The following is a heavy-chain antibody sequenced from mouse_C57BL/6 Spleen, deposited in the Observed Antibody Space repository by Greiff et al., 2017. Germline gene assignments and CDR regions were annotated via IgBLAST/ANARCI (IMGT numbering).Heavy chain of an antibody. CDR3: ARMGYYGSSYEWYFDV. CDR1: GYTFTGYW. D-gene: IGHD1-1*01. V-gene: IGHV1-9*01. CDR2: ILPGSGST. Sequence: QVQLKASGAELMKPGASVKLSCKATGYTFTGYWIEWVKQRPGHGLEWIGEILPGSGSTNYNEKFKGKATFTADTSSNTAYMQLSSLTTEDSAIYYCARMGYYGSSYEWYFDVWGTGTTVTVSS. J-gene: IGHJ1*03.